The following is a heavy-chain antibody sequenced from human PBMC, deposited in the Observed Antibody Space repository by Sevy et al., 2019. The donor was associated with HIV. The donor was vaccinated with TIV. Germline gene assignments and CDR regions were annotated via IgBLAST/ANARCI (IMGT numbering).Heavy chain of an antibody. CDR1: GFTFSNAW. Sequence: GGSLRLSCAASGFTFSNAWMSWVRQAPGKGLEWVGRIKSKTDGGTTDYAAPVKGIFTISRDDSKNTLYLQMNSLKTEDTAVYYCTTDVGTYCGGDCYSDFDYWGQGTLVTVSS. V-gene: IGHV3-15*01. D-gene: IGHD2-21*02. CDR2: IKSKTDGGTT. CDR3: TTDVGTYCGGDCYSDFDY. J-gene: IGHJ4*02.